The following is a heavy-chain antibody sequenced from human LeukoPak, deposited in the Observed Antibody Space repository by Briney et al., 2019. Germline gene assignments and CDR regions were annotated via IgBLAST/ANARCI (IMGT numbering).Heavy chain of an antibody. Sequence: GGSLRLSCAASGFTFHDYDMSWVRQSPGKGLEWVSGINWNGDRTGYADSVKGRFTISRDNAKKSLYLQMNSLRAEDTALYYCARRDYYSSGSPDFWGQGTLVTVSS. D-gene: IGHD3-10*01. CDR3: ARRDYYSSGSPDF. V-gene: IGHV3-20*04. CDR2: INWNGDRT. J-gene: IGHJ4*02. CDR1: GFTFHDYD.